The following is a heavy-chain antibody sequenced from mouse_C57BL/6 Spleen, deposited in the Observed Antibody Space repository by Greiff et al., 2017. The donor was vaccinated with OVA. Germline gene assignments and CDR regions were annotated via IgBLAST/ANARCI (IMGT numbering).Heavy chain of an antibody. CDR1: GFTFSNYW. Sequence: EVKLVESGGGLVQPGGSMKLSCVASGFTFSNYWMNWVRQSPEKGLEWVAQIRLKSDNYATHYAESVKGRFTISRDDSKSSVYLQMNNLRAEDTGIYYCTFFYGSSYEFAYWGQGTLVTVSA. CDR3: TFFYGSSYEFAY. V-gene: IGHV6-3*01. J-gene: IGHJ3*01. CDR2: IRLKSDNYAT. D-gene: IGHD1-1*01.